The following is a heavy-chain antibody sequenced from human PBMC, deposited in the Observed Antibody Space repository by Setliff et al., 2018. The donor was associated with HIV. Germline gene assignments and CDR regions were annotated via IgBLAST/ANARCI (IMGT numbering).Heavy chain of an antibody. D-gene: IGHD5-18*01. J-gene: IGHJ5*02. CDR2: IFYRGST. CDR3: ARHVYSYGPNWFDP. CDR1: NGSISSGNHY. Sequence: TLSLTCTVSNGSISSGNHYWSWIRQHPGKGLEWIGYIFYRGSTYYNPSLKSRVSLSIDTSKNYFSLKLTSVTAADTAMYFCARHVYSYGPNWFDPWGQGTLVTVSS. V-gene: IGHV4-31*03.